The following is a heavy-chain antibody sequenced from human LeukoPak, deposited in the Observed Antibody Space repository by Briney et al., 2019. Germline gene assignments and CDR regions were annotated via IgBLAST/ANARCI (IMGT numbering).Heavy chain of an antibody. CDR1: GYTLTELS. CDR2: FDPEDGET. J-gene: IGHJ4*02. D-gene: IGHD3-9*01. V-gene: IGHV1-24*01. Sequence: ASVKVSCKVSGYTLTELSMHWVRQAPGKGLEWMGGFDPEDGETIYAQKFQGRVTMTEDTSTDTAYMELSSLRSEDTAVYYCATEGRYYDILTGYYIFDYWGQGTLVTVSS. CDR3: ATEGRYYDILTGYYIFDY.